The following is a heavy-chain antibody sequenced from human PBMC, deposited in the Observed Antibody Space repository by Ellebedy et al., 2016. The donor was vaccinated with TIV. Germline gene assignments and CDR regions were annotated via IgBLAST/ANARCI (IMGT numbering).Heavy chain of an antibody. D-gene: IGHD1-14*01. CDR3: AGGGNAESAVSH. Sequence: PGGSLRLSCAGSGFTFDEFGMSWVRQTPGKGLEWVSGSNWNGDTTSYGDSVKGRLTISRDNAKNTLYLQMSSLRAEDTALYYCAGGGNAESAVSHWGQGTLVTVSS. J-gene: IGHJ4*02. V-gene: IGHV3-20*04. CDR2: SNWNGDTT. CDR1: GFTFDEFG.